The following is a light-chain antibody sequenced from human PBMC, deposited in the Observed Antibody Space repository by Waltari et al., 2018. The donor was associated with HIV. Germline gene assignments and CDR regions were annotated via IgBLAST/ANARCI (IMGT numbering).Light chain of an antibody. CDR2: WAS. V-gene: IGKV4-1*01. J-gene: IGKJ2*01. CDR1: QSLLYGSNNKNY. Sequence: DVVMTQSPDSITVSVGERATLNCKSSQSLLYGSNNKNYLAWYQQRPGHRPKLLIYWASTRQSGVPDRFSGSGSGTDFSLTISSLQAEDVAVYYCQQYYLVPYTFGQGTKLEIK. CDR3: QQYYLVPYT.